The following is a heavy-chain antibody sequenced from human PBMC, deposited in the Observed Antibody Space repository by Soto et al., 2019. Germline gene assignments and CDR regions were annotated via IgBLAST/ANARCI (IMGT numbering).Heavy chain of an antibody. Sequence: QVQLVQSGAEVKKPGASVKVSCKASGYTFTSYAVHWVRQAPGQRLEWMGWINAGNGNTKYSQKFQGRVTITRDTSASTAYMELSSLRSEDTAVYYFARAGGIAAAGNWFDPWGQGTLVTVSS. J-gene: IGHJ5*02. V-gene: IGHV1-3*01. CDR3: ARAGGIAAAGNWFDP. D-gene: IGHD6-13*01. CDR1: GYTFTSYA. CDR2: INAGNGNT.